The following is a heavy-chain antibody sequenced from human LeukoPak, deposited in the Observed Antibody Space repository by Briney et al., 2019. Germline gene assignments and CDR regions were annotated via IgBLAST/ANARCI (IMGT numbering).Heavy chain of an antibody. V-gene: IGHV4-59*01. J-gene: IGHJ3*02. D-gene: IGHD3-22*01. CDR3: ARGYYYDNSGYPDALDI. CDR1: GGSISPYY. Sequence: KTSETLSLTCTVSGGSISPYYWSWIRQPPGKGLEWIGYIYYNGITSYKPSLKGRVTISVDTSKKQFALKLSSVTDADTAVYYCARGYYYDNSGYPDALDIWGQGTMVTVSS. CDR2: IYYNGIT.